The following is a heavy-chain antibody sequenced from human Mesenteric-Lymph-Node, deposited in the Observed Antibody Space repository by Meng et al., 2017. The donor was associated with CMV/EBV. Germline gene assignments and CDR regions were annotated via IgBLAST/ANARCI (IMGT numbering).Heavy chain of an antibody. D-gene: IGHD3-16*01. CDR3: AKLGHAAGYFYYDMDV. CDR2: ISYDGSNT. CDR1: GFALRRYG. Sequence: GESLKISCAASGFALRRYGMHWVRQAPGKGLEWVAFISYDGSNTYYTDSVKGRFTLSRDNSKSTVYLQMSSLRPGDTAVYYCAKLGHAAGYFYYDMDVWGQGTTVTVSS. J-gene: IGHJ6*02. V-gene: IGHV3-30*18.